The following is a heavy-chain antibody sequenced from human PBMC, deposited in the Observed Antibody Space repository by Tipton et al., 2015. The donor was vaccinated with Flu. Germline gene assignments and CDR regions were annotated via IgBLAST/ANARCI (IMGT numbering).Heavy chain of an antibody. J-gene: IGHJ4*02. D-gene: IGHD5-12*01. CDR2: IHTSGTT. Sequence: TLSLTCTVSGASIRSGPYYWSWIRQPAGKGLEWIGRIHTSGTTYYNPSLKSRVTISSDTSRNQFSLRLSSVTAAGTAVYYCTKASYDEYIDRAPGYWGQGTLVTVSS. V-gene: IGHV4-61*02. CDR1: GASIRSGPYY. CDR3: TKASYDEYIDRAPGY.